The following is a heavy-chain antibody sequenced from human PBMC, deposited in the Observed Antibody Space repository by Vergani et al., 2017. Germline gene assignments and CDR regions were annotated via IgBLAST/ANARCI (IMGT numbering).Heavy chain of an antibody. V-gene: IGHV2-70*15. J-gene: IGHJ4*02. Sequence: QVTLRESGPALVKPTQTLTLTCTFSGFSLSTSGMCVSWIRQPPGKALEWLARIDWDDDKYYSTSLKTRLTISKDTSKNQVVLTMTNMDPVDTATYYCARIRAYSSGWYGGGADYWGQGTLVTVSS. CDR3: ARIRAYSSGWYGGGADY. D-gene: IGHD6-19*01. CDR2: IDWDDDK. CDR1: GFSLSTSGMC.